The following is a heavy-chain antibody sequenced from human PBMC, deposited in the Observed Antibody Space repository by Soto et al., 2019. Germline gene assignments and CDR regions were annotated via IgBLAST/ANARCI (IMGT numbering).Heavy chain of an antibody. CDR3: ARHVGALTGYYLDY. Sequence: QLQLQESGPGLVKPSETLSLTCTVSGGSISSSSYYWGWIRQPPGKGLEWIGSIYYSGSTYYNPSLKSRVTISVDTSKNQFSLKLSSVTAADTAVYYCARHVGALTGYYLDYWGQGTLVTVSS. V-gene: IGHV4-39*01. CDR2: IYYSGST. CDR1: GGSISSSSYY. D-gene: IGHD3-9*01. J-gene: IGHJ4*02.